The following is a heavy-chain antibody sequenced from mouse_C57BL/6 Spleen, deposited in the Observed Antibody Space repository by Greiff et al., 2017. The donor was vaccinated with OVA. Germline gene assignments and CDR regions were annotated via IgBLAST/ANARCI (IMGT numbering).Heavy chain of an antibody. CDR3: ARGDYGGAWFAY. D-gene: IGHD2-4*01. J-gene: IGHJ3*01. Sequence: ESGPGLVKPSQSLSLTCSVTGYSITSGYYWNWIRQFPGNKLEWMGYISYDGSNNYNPSLKNRISITRDTSKNQFFLKLNSVTTEDTATYYCARGDYGGAWFAYWGQGTLVTVSA. V-gene: IGHV3-6*01. CDR1: GYSITSGYY. CDR2: ISYDGSN.